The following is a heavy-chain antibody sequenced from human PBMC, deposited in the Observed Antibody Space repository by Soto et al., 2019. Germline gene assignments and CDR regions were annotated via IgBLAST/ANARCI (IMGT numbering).Heavy chain of an antibody. CDR2: INAGNGNT. D-gene: IGHD2-2*01. CDR1: GYTFTSYA. V-gene: IGHV1-3*01. Sequence: ASVKVSCKASGYTFTSYAMHWVRQAPGQRLEWMGWINAGNGNTKYSQKIQGRVTITRDTSASTAYMELSSLRSEDTAVYYCAKDGGPAYCISPGCSAELFDYWGRGTLVTVSS. CDR3: AKDGGPAYCISPGCSAELFDY. J-gene: IGHJ4*02.